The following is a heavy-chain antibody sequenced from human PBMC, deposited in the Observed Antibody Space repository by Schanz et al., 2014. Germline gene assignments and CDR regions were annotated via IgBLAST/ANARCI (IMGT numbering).Heavy chain of an antibody. J-gene: IGHJ6*02. CDR1: GFDFNSYS. CDR2: ISHSGGSK. CDR3: AKGMGYCSRGTCYDYYYYGLDV. D-gene: IGHD2-15*01. V-gene: IGHV3-23*04. Sequence: EVRLVESGGGLVQPGGSLRLSCEASGFDFNSYSMNWVRQVPGKGLEWVSSISHSGGSKYYADSVKGRFTISRDNSENTLYLQMNSLSADDTAVFYCAKGMGYCSRGTCYDYYYYGLDVWGQGTTVTVSS.